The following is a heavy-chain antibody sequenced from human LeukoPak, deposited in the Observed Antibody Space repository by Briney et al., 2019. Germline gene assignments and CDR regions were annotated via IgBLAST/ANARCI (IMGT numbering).Heavy chain of an antibody. Sequence: GGSLRLSCEASGFTFSSYALSWVRQAPGMGLEWVSTISGSGASTYYADSVKGRFTISRDNSKNTLYLQMNSLRAEDTAVYYCAKDVGSRYSYGYEDYWGQGTLVTVSS. D-gene: IGHD5-18*01. CDR2: ISGSGAST. V-gene: IGHV3-23*01. CDR1: GFTFSSYA. CDR3: AKDVGSRYSYGYEDY. J-gene: IGHJ4*02.